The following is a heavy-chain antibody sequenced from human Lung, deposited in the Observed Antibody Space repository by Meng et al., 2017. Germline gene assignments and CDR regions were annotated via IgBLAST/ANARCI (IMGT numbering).Heavy chain of an antibody. CDR2: INHSGST. CDR3: ARGPTTMAHDFDY. J-gene: IGHJ4*02. V-gene: IGHV4-34*01. CDR1: GGSFSDYY. D-gene: IGHD4-11*01. Sequence: QGRLQPGGAGLLKPSETLSLTCVVSGGSFSDYYWSWIRQPPGKGLEWIGEINHSGSTNYNPSLESRATISVDTSQNNLSLKLSSVTAADSAVYYCARGPTTMAHDFDYWGQGTLVTVSS.